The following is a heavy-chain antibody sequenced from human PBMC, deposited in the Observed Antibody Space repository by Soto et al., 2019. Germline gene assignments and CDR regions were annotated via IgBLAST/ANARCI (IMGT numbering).Heavy chain of an antibody. CDR1: GFTFSNYG. J-gene: IGHJ5*02. V-gene: IGHV3-30*18. CDR2: ISYDGSNK. D-gene: IGHD4-17*01. CDR3: AKDHLPTTVTTPGFAP. Sequence: QVQLVGSGGGVVQPGRSLRLSCAASGFTFSNYGMHWVRQAPGKGLEWVAVISYDGSNKYYADSVKGRFTISRDNSENTLYLQMDSLRAEDTAVYYCAKDHLPTTVTTPGFAPWGQGTLVTVSS.